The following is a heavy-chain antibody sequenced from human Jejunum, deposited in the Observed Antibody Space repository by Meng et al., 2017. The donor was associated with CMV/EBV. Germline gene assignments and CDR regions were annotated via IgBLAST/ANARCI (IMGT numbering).Heavy chain of an antibody. Sequence: CSIGRGDYVWRWIRQPPGKGLEWIGLIYDSGSTDYNPSLKSRVSISTDTSKNHFSLKLTSVTAADTAVYYCARAYGSGSYSPNYFDPWGQGTLVTVSS. CDR2: IYDSGST. CDR3: ARAYGSGSYSPNYFDP. V-gene: IGHV4-30-4*08. J-gene: IGHJ5*02. CDR1: CSIGRGDYV. D-gene: IGHD3-10*01.